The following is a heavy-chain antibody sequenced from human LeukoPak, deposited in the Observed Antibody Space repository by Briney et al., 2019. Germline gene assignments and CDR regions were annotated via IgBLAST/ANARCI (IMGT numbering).Heavy chain of an antibody. CDR1: GGSISSYY. CDR2: IYYSGST. V-gene: IGHV4-59*08. J-gene: IGHJ4*02. Sequence: SETLSLTCTVSGGSISSYYWSWIRQPPGKGLEWIGYIYYSGSTNYNPSFKSRVTISVDTSKNQFSLKLSSVTAADTAVYYCARLWAYCGGDCPNWGQGTLVTVSS. CDR3: ARLWAYCGGDCPN. D-gene: IGHD2-21*02.